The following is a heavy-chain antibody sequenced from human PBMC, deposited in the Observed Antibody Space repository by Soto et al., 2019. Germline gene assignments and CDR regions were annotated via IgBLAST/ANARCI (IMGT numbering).Heavy chain of an antibody. CDR2: IYWDDDK. V-gene: IGHV2-5*02. CDR1: GFSLSTSGVG. CDR3: ARTFCSGGGCYSEFDY. Sequence: QITLKESGPTLVKPTQTLTLTCTFSGFSLSTSGVGVGWIRQPPGKALEWLALIYWDDDKRYSPSLKSRLTIXXDTSKNQVVLTMTNMDPVHTATYYCARTFCSGGGCYSEFDYWGQGTLVTVSS. D-gene: IGHD2-15*01. J-gene: IGHJ4*02.